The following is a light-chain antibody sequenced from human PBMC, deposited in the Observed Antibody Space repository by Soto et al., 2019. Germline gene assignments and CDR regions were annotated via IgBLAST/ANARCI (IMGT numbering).Light chain of an antibody. CDR2: EGS. CDR3: CSYANTTTV. CDR1: SSNIGAGFD. J-gene: IGLJ3*02. V-gene: IGLV1-40*01. Sequence: QSVLTQPPSVSGAPGQRVTISCTGSSSNIGAGFDVHWYHQIAGTAPKLMIYEGSKRPSGVSNRFSGSKSDNTASLTISGLQAEDEADYYCCSYANTTTVFGAGTKLTVL.